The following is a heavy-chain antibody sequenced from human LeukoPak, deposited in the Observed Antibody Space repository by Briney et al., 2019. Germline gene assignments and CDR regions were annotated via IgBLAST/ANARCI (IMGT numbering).Heavy chain of an antibody. Sequence: ASVKVSCKASGYTFTGYYMHWVRQAPGQGLEWMGWINPNSGGTNYAQKFQGRVTMTRDTSISTAYMELSRLRSDGTAVYYCARDLKRGYSSGRYSWGTGSSNDYWGQGTLVTVSS. J-gene: IGHJ4*02. CDR2: INPNSGGT. V-gene: IGHV1-2*02. D-gene: IGHD6-19*01. CDR1: GYTFTGYY. CDR3: ARDLKRGYSSGRYSWGTGSSNDY.